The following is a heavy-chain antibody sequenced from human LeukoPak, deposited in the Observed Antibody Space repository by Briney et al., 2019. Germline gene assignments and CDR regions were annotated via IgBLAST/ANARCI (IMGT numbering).Heavy chain of an antibody. V-gene: IGHV3-74*01. CDR3: ARTIVGAAFDY. J-gene: IGHJ4*02. Sequence: GGSLRLSCAASGFTFSNYWMHWVRQAPGKGLVWVSRIDGDGSSTSYADSVKGRFTISRDNAKNTLYLQMTSLRADDTAVYYCARTIVGAAFDYWGQGTLVTVSS. CDR1: GFTFSNYW. D-gene: IGHD1-26*01. CDR2: IDGDGSST.